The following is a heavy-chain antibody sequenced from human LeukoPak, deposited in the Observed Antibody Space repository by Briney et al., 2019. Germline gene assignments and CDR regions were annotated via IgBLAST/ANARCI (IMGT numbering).Heavy chain of an antibody. D-gene: IGHD4-23*01. CDR3: AKDIGGKYYFDS. CDR2: ISASGGGT. CDR1: GFTFTNYA. J-gene: IGHJ4*02. V-gene: IGHV3-23*01. Sequence: GGSLRLSCAASGFTFTNYAMTWVRQAPGKGLEWVSSISASGGGTYYADSVKGRFTVSRDNSKNTLYLQMNTLRAEDTAVYYCAKDIGGKYYFDSWGQGTLVTASS.